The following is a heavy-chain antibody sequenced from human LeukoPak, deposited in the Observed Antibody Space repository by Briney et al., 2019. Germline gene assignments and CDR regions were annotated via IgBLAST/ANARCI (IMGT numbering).Heavy chain of an antibody. Sequence: GGSLRLSCAASGFTLSNYAMSWVRQAPGKGLEWVSAISGSGGSTYYADSVKGRFTISRDNSKNTLYLQMNSLRAEDTAVYYCASRTPYYYDSSGYYSGAFDIWGQGTMVTVSS. CDR3: ASRTPYYYDSSGYYSGAFDI. CDR2: ISGSGGST. V-gene: IGHV3-23*01. D-gene: IGHD3-22*01. J-gene: IGHJ3*02. CDR1: GFTLSNYA.